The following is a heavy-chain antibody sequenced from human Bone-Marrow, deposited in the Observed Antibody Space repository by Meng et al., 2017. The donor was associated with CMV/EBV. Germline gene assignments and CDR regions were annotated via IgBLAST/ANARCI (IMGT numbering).Heavy chain of an antibody. CDR1: RDSVSSNSAA. J-gene: IGHJ3*02. CDR2: TYYRSKWYN. CDR3: ARAGEAGKRDAFDI. D-gene: IGHD6-13*01. V-gene: IGHV6-1*01. Sequence: SETLSLTCAISRDSVSSNSAAWNWIRQSPSSGLEWLGRTYYRSKWYNDYAVSVKSRITINPDTSKNQFSLQLNSVTPEDTAVYYCARAGEAGKRDAFDIWGQGTMVTVSS.